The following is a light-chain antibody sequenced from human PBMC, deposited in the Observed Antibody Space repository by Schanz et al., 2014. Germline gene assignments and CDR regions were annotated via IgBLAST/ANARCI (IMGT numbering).Light chain of an antibody. CDR1: QSLLHSNGYNY. CDR3: MQALQTPNT. CDR2: LGS. J-gene: IGKJ2*01. V-gene: IGKV2-28*01. Sequence: DIVMTQSPLSLPVTPGEPASISCRSSQSLLHSNGYNYLDWYLQKPGQSPQLLIYLGSDRASGVPDRCSGSGSGTDFTLRITGVEAEDVGVYYCMQALQTPNTFGQGTKLEIK.